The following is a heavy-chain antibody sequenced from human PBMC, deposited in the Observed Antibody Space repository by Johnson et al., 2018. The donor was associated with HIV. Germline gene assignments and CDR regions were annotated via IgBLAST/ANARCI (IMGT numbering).Heavy chain of an antibody. CDR3: TRDAKLRPLDGPDDAFDI. D-gene: IGHD2-2*03. Sequence: VQLVESGGGLVKPGGSLRLSCAASGFTFSNVWMSWVRQAPGKGLEWVGRIKRKIEGEATDYAAPVKGRFTISRDDSKNTLFLQMSSLKTDYTAVYYCTRDAKLRPLDGPDDAFDIWGQGTMVTVSS. J-gene: IGHJ3*02. V-gene: IGHV3-15*01. CDR2: IKRKIEGEAT. CDR1: GFTFSNVW.